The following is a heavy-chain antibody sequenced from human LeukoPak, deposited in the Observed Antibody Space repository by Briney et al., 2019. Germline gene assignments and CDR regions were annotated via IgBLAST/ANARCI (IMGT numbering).Heavy chain of an antibody. D-gene: IGHD3-22*01. V-gene: IGHV3-23*01. CDR3: VKRRYDSSGYFDY. CDR1: GFTFSSYA. J-gene: IGHJ4*02. CDR2: ISGSGGST. Sequence: GVSLRLSCVASGFTFSSYAMSWVRQAPGKGLEWVSVISGSGGSTYYADSVKGRFTISRDNSQNTLYLQMNSLRAEDTAVYYCVKRRYDSSGYFDYWGQGTLVTVSS.